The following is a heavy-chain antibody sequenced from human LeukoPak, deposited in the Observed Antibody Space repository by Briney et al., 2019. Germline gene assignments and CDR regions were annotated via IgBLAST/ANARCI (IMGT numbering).Heavy chain of an antibody. Sequence: PGGSLRLSCAPSGFTFSNYWMSWVRQAPGKGLEWVANIKQDGSAKYYVDSVKGRFIISRDNAKNSLYLQMNSLRAEDTAVYYCAKDQFDQLDYWGQGTLVTVSS. CDR3: AKDQFDQLDY. D-gene: IGHD2-2*01. CDR2: IKQDGSAK. V-gene: IGHV3-7*01. CDR1: GFTFSNYW. J-gene: IGHJ4*02.